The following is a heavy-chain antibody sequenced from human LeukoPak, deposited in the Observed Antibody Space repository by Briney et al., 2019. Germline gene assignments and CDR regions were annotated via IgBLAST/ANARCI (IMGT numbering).Heavy chain of an antibody. V-gene: IGHV3-74*01. D-gene: IGHD5-24*01. J-gene: IGHJ4*02. CDR1: GFTFSSHW. CDR2: INSDGSSI. Sequence: GGSLRLSCAASGFTFSSHWMHWVRQAPGKGLVWVSRINSDGSSISYADSVKGRFTISRDNAKNTLYLQMNSLRAEDTAIYYCTRVGYIDEGIDYWGQGTLVTVSS. CDR3: TRVGYIDEGIDY.